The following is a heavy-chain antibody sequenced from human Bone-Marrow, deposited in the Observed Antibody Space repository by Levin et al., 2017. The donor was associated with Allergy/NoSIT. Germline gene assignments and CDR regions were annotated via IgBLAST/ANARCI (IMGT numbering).Heavy chain of an antibody. CDR1: GFTFSSYG. Sequence: PGGSLRLSCAASGFTFSSYGMHWVRQAPGKGLEWVAVIWYDGSNKYYADSVKGRFTISRDNSKNTLYLQMNSLRAEDTAVYYCARTTTAGYYYGMDVWGQGTTVTVSS. J-gene: IGHJ6*02. CDR3: ARTTTAGYYYGMDV. V-gene: IGHV3-33*01. D-gene: IGHD1-14*01. CDR2: IWYDGSNK.